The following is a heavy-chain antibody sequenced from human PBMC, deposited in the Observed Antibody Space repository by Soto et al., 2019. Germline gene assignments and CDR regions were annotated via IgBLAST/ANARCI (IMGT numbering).Heavy chain of an antibody. D-gene: IGHD6-19*01. V-gene: IGHV1-18*01. Sequence: ALVKVSCKASGYTFTSYGISWVRQAPGQGLEWMGWISAYNGNTNYAQKLQGRVTMTTDTSTSTAYMELRSLRSDDTAVYYCARDLRGQWLVTFDYWGQGTLVTVSS. CDR3: ARDLRGQWLVTFDY. J-gene: IGHJ4*02. CDR2: ISAYNGNT. CDR1: GYTFTSYG.